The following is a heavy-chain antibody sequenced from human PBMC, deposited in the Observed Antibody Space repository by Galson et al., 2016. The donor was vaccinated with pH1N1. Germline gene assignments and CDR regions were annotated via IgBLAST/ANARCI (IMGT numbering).Heavy chain of an antibody. CDR2: ISWNSGSI. CDR3: AKDMNLELREGALDH. J-gene: IGHJ4*02. Sequence: SLRLSCAASGFTFNDYGMHWVRQAPGKGLEWVSSISWNSGSIVYADSVKGRFTTSRDNAKNSLYLQMNSLRVEDTALYYCAKDMNLELREGALDHWGQGALVTVSS. V-gene: IGHV3-9*01. CDR1: GFTFNDYG. D-gene: IGHD1-7*01.